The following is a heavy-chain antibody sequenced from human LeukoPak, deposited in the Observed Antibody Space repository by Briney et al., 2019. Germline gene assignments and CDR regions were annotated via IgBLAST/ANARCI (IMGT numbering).Heavy chain of an antibody. CDR2: IRFDGGDT. J-gene: IGHJ3*01. CDR3: VKEIDGFDV. CDR1: GFTFNNYW. Sequence: GRSLRLSCAASGFTFNNYWMHWVRQAPGMGLVWVSSIRFDGGDTAYADSAKGRFTISRDNAKNTMFLQMNNLRAEDTAVYYCVKEIDGFDVWGQGTLVTVSS. V-gene: IGHV3-74*01.